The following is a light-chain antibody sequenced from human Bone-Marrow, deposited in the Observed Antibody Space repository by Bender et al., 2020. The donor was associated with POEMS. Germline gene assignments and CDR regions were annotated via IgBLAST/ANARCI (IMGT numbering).Light chain of an antibody. J-gene: IGLJ2*01. CDR3: SSRTSGSTRV. Sequence: QSALTQPASLSGSPGQWITISCTGTNSDVGGYDYVSWYQQLPDKAPKLMIYEVSNRPSGVSNRFSGSKSGNTASLTISGLRAEDEADYYCSSRTSGSTRVFGVGTKLTVL. V-gene: IGLV2-14*01. CDR2: EVS. CDR1: NSDVGGYDY.